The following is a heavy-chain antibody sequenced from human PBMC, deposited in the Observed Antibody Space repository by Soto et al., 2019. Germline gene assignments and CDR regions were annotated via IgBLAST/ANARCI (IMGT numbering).Heavy chain of an antibody. CDR1: GGSINSGGYC. J-gene: IGHJ4*02. V-gene: IGHV4-31*03. D-gene: IGHD2-15*01. CDR3: SRGLLV. CDR2: ISYGGST. Sequence: QVQLQESGPGLVKPSQTLSLTCTVSGGSINSGGYCWSWIRQHPGKGLDWIGCISYGGSTSYNPSLKRRVTISVDTSKNQFSLKLTSVTAADTAVYYCSRGLLVWGQGALITVSS.